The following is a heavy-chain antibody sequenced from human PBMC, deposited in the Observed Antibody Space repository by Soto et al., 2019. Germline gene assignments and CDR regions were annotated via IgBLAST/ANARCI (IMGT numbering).Heavy chain of an antibody. Sequence: SETLSLTCSVSGGSISSYYWSWIRQPPGKGLEWIGYIYYSGSTNYNPSLKSRVTISVDTSKNQFSLNLNSVTAADTAVYYCARSSVRGWSYWGQGTLVTVSS. CDR1: GGSISSYY. J-gene: IGHJ4*02. V-gene: IGHV4-59*12. CDR2: IYYSGST. CDR3: ARSSVRGWSY. D-gene: IGHD3-10*02.